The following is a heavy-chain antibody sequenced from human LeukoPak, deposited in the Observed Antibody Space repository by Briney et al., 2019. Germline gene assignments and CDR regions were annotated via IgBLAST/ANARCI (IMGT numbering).Heavy chain of an antibody. Sequence: SETLSLTCTVSGGSISSSSYYWGWIRQPPGKGLEWIGSIYYSGSTYYNPSLKSRVTISVDTSKNQFSLKPSSVTAADTAVYYCARGWYDGSYRFDYWGQGTLVTVSS. D-gene: IGHD1-26*01. CDR2: IYYSGST. V-gene: IGHV4-39*07. J-gene: IGHJ4*02. CDR1: GGSISSSSYY. CDR3: ARGWYDGSYRFDY.